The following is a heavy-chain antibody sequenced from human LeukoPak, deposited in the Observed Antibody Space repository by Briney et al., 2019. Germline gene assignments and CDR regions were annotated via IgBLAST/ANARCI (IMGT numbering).Heavy chain of an antibody. CDR3: AKDRAGYCSGGSCYSALDY. CDR1: GFTVSSNY. J-gene: IGHJ4*02. Sequence: GGSLRLSCAASGFTVSSNYMSWVRQAPGKGLEWVSAISGSGGSTYYADSVKGRFTISRDNSKNTLYLQMNSLGAEDTAVYYCAKDRAGYCSGGSCYSALDYWGQGTLVTVSS. D-gene: IGHD2-15*01. V-gene: IGHV3-23*01. CDR2: ISGSGGST.